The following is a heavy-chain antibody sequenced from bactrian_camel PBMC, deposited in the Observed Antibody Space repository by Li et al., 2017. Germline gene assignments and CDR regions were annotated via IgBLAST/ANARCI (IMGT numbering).Heavy chain of an antibody. D-gene: IGHD4*01. CDR2: INRSGTTT. Sequence: VQLVESGGGSVQAGGSLRLSCVASGSAYSSDCMGWVRQAPGKGPEWVSGINRSGTTTFYSESVKGRFTISKDKDHVKNALFLEMTNLKADDTAMYYCTADTVKASLATIAQYAAYEGHGTQVTVS. V-gene: IGHV3S31*01. J-gene: IGHJ4*01. CDR1: GSAYSSDC.